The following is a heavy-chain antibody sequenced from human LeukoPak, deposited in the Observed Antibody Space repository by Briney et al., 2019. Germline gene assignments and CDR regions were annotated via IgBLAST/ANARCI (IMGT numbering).Heavy chain of an antibody. J-gene: IGHJ2*01. V-gene: IGHV4-30-2*01. CDR2: IYHSGST. Sequence: KPSQTLSLTCAVSGGSISSGGYSWSWLRQPPGKGLEWIGYIYHSGSTYYNPSLKSRVTISVDRSKNQFSLKLSSVTAADTAVYYCAASRWYFDVWGRGVVVAVSS. CDR1: GGSISSGGYS. CDR3: AASRWYFDV.